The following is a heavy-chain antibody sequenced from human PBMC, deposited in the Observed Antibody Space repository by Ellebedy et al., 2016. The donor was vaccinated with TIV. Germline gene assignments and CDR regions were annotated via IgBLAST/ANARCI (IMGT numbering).Heavy chain of an antibody. V-gene: IGHV1-3*04. CDR2: INTGTDDT. Sequence: AASVKVSCKASGYTFTNYNIHWVRQAPGHRLEWMGWINTGTDDTRYSQKFQGRVTITRDTSARTAYMELSSLRSEDTAAYYCARGFGYSGYDLRDAFDVWGQGTKVTVSS. D-gene: IGHD5-12*01. J-gene: IGHJ3*01. CDR3: ARGFGYSGYDLRDAFDV. CDR1: GYTFTNYN.